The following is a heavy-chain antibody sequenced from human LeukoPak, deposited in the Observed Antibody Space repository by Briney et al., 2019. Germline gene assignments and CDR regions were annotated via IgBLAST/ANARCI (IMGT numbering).Heavy chain of an antibody. CDR3: AGSLGYCSSTSCYGGYYFDY. Sequence: ASAKVSCKASGGTFSSYAISWVRQAPGQGLEWMGGIIPIFGTANYAQKFQGRVTITADESTSTAYMELSSLRSEDTAVYYCAGSLGYCSSTSCYGGYYFDYWGQGTLVTVSS. CDR1: GGTFSSYA. D-gene: IGHD2-2*01. J-gene: IGHJ4*02. CDR2: IIPIFGTA. V-gene: IGHV1-69*01.